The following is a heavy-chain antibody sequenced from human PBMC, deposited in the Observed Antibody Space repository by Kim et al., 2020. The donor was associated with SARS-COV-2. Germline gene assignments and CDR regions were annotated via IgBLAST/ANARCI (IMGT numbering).Heavy chain of an antibody. CDR3: ARGNIAAGGTWLLNAFDI. J-gene: IGHJ3*02. CDR2: INHSGST. V-gene: IGHV4-34*01. D-gene: IGHD6-13*01. CDR1: GGSFSGYY. Sequence: SETLSLTCAVYGGSFSGYYWSWIRQPPGKGLEWIGEINHSGSTNYNPSLKSRVTISVDTSKNQFSLKLSSVTAADTAVYCCARGNIAAGGTWLLNAFDIWGQGTMVTVSS.